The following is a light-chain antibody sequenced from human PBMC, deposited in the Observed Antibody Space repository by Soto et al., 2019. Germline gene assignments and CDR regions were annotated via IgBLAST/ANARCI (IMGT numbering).Light chain of an antibody. CDR3: NSYTTTSTYV. V-gene: IGLV2-14*01. CDR1: SSDVGGYNY. Sequence: QSVLTRPASVSWSPGQSITICCTGTSSDVGGYNYVSWYQHHPGKAPKLMIYEVSNRPSGVSNRFSGSKSGYTASLTISGLQAEDEADYYCNSYTTTSTYVFGTGTKVTVL. J-gene: IGLJ1*01. CDR2: EVS.